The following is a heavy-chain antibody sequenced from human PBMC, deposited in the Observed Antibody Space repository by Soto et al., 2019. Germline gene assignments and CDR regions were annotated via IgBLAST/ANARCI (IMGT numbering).Heavy chain of an antibody. Sequence: GASVKVSCKASGYTFTSYGISWVRQAPGQGLEWMGWISAYNGNTNYAQKLQGRVTMTTDTSTGTAYMELRSLRSDDTAVYYCARDGVTGTTLPHVSPYTPFDYWGQGTLVTVSS. V-gene: IGHV1-18*01. J-gene: IGHJ4*02. CDR1: GYTFTSYG. D-gene: IGHD1-7*01. CDR2: ISAYNGNT. CDR3: ARDGVTGTTLPHVSPYTPFDY.